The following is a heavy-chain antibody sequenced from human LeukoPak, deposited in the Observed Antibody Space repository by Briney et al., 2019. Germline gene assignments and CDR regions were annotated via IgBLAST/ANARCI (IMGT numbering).Heavy chain of an antibody. CDR2: IYYSGST. J-gene: IGHJ2*01. CDR3: ARAGYCSSTSCYIAWYFDL. D-gene: IGHD2-2*02. Sequence: SETLSLTCTVSGGSISSGDYYWSWIRQPPGKGLEWIGYIYYSGSTYYNPSLKSRVTISADTSKNQFSLKLSSVTAADTAVYYCARAGYCSSTSCYIAWYFDLWGRGTLVTVSS. V-gene: IGHV4-30-4*08. CDR1: GGSISSGDYY.